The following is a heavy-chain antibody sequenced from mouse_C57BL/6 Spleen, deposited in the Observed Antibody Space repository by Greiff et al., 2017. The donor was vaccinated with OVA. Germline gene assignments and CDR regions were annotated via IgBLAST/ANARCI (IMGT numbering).Heavy chain of an antibody. CDR3: ARRWVYWYFDV. Sequence: EVKVEESGGGLVKPGGSLKLSCAASGFTFSDYGMHWVRQAPEKGLEWVAYISSGSSTIYYADTVKGRFTISRDNAKNTLFLQMTSLRSEDTAMYYCARRWVYWYFDVWGTGTTVTVSS. CDR1: GFTFSDYG. V-gene: IGHV5-17*01. CDR2: ISSGSSTI. D-gene: IGHD1-1*02. J-gene: IGHJ1*03.